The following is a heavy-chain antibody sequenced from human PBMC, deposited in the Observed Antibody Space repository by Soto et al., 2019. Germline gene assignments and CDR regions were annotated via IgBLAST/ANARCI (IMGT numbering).Heavy chain of an antibody. CDR1: GYTFTSYG. CDR3: ARETYYYDRSGYYYVDY. J-gene: IGHJ4*02. D-gene: IGHD3-22*01. V-gene: IGHV1-18*04. CDR2: ISAYNGNT. Sequence: QVQLVQSGAEVKKPGASVQVSCKASGYTFTSYGISWVRQAPGQGLEWMGWISAYNGNTNYAQKLQGRVTMTTDTSTSTAYMELRSLRSDDTAVYYCARETYYYDRSGYYYVDYWGQGTLVTVSS.